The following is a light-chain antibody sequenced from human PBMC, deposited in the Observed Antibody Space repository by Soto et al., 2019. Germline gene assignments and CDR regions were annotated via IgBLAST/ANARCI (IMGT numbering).Light chain of an antibody. CDR2: GAS. Sequence: EIVMMQSPATMSVSPGERATLSCRASQSVSSSLAWYQQKPGQAPRLLIYGASTRATGIPARFSGSGSGTEFTLTISSLQSEDFAVYSCQQYNNWPGTFCQGTKVEIK. CDR1: QSVSSS. CDR3: QQYNNWPGT. V-gene: IGKV3-15*01. J-gene: IGKJ1*01.